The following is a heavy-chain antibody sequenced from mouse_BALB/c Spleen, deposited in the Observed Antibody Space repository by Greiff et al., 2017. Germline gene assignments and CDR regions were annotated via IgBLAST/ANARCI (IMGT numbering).Heavy chain of an antibody. CDR3: ARGGRYEYFDV. CDR2: IYPGDGDT. V-gene: IGHV1-87*01. CDR1: GYTFTSYW. Sequence: VKLQESGAELARPGASVKLSCKASGYTFTSYWMQWVKQRPGQGLEWIGAIYPGDGDTRYTQKFKGRAILTADKSSSTAYMQLSSLASEDSAVYYCARGGRYEYFDVWGAGTTVTVSS. J-gene: IGHJ1*01. D-gene: IGHD2-14*01.